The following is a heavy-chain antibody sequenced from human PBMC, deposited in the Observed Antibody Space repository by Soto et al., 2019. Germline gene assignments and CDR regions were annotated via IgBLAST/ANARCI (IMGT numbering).Heavy chain of an antibody. CDR3: ARDTVTTKYYFDY. Sequence: GGSLRLSCAASGFNFNSYTINWVRQAPGKRLEWLSSISSSGYIFSTDSVRGRFTISRDNAKNSLYLQMNSLRAEDTAVYYCARDTVTTKYYFDYWGQGTLVTVSS. CDR1: GFNFNSYT. D-gene: IGHD4-17*01. CDR2: ISSSGYI. V-gene: IGHV3-21*01. J-gene: IGHJ4*02.